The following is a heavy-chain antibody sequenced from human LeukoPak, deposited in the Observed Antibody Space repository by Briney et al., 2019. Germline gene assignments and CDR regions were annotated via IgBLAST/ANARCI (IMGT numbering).Heavy chain of an antibody. CDR3: ARDPLRCSGGSCYSDYYYYGMDV. V-gene: IGHV3-48*03. Sequence: GGSLRLSCAASGFTFSSYEMNWVRQAPGKGVEWVSYISSSGSTIYDADSVKGRFTSSRDNAKNSLYLQMNSLRAEDTAVYYCARDPLRCSGGSCYSDYYYYGMDVWGKGTTVTVSS. CDR2: ISSSGSTI. CDR1: GFTFSSYE. D-gene: IGHD2-15*01. J-gene: IGHJ6*04.